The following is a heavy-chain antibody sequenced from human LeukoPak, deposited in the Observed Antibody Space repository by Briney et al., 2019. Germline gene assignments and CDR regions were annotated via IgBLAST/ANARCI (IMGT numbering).Heavy chain of an antibody. Sequence: SETLSLTCTVSGGSISSYYWSWIRQPPGKGLEWIGYIYYSGSTNYNPSLKSRVTISVDTSKNHFSLKLRSVTAADTAVYYCARQRVAIRGYYFDDWGQGTLVTVSS. D-gene: IGHD3-3*01. CDR1: GGSISSYY. CDR3: ARQRVAIRGYYFDD. J-gene: IGHJ4*02. CDR2: IYYSGST. V-gene: IGHV4-59*08.